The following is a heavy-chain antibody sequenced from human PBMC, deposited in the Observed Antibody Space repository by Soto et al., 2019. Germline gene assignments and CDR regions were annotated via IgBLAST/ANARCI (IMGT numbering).Heavy chain of an antibody. CDR1: GFTFGSYA. CDR3: ATPYSSSWFSPFDY. Sequence: EVQLLESGGGLVQPGGSLRLSCAASGFTFGSYAMSWVRQAPGQGLEWVSSIGAGSGTYYADSVKGRFTISRDNSKNTLCLQMNSVRAEDTAIYYCATPYSSSWFSPFDYWGQGSLVTVSS. D-gene: IGHD6-13*01. J-gene: IGHJ4*02. V-gene: IGHV3-23*01. CDR2: IGAGSGT.